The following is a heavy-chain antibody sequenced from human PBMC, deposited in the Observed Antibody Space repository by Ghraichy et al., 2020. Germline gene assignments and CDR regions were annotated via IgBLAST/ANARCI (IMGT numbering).Heavy chain of an antibody. CDR1: GGSISSSSYY. CDR3: ARLGYRYCSGGSCYPDY. V-gene: IGHV4-39*01. Sequence: SQTLSLTCTVSGGSISSSSYYWGWIRQPPGKGLEWIGSIYYSGSTYYNPSLKSRVTISVDTSKNQFSLKLSSVTAADTAVYYCARLGYRYCSGGSCYPDYWGQGTLVTVSS. J-gene: IGHJ4*02. CDR2: IYYSGST. D-gene: IGHD2-15*01.